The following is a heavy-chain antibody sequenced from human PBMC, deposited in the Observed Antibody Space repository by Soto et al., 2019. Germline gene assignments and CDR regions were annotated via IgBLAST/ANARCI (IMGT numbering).Heavy chain of an antibody. CDR1: GGSISSGGYY. D-gene: IGHD2-2*02. J-gene: IGHJ6*02. CDR2: IYYSGST. V-gene: IGHV4-31*03. Sequence: SETLSLTCTVSGGSISSGGYYWSWIRQHPGKGLEWIGYIYYSGSTYYNPSLKSRVTISVDTSKNQFSLKLSSVTAADTAVYYCASYCSSTSCYTPRKGYYGMDVWGQGTTVTVSS. CDR3: ASYCSSTSCYTPRKGYYGMDV.